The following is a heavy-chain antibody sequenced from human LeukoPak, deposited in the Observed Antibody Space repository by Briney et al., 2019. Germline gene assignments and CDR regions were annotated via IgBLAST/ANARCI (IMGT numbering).Heavy chain of an antibody. CDR2: IYSGGST. CDR3: ARARLKRGGYGMDV. CDR1: GFTVSSNY. Sequence: GGSLRLSCGASGFTVSSNYMSWVRQAPGKGLEWVSVIYSGGSTYYADSVKGRFTISRDNSKNTLYLQMNSLRAEDTAVYYCARARLKRGGYGMDVWGQGTTVTVSS. J-gene: IGHJ6*02. V-gene: IGHV3-53*01. D-gene: IGHD3-16*01.